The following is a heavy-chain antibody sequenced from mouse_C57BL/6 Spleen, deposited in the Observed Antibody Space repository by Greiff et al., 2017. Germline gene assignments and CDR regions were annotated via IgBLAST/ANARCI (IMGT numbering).Heavy chain of an antibody. Sequence: ESGPGLVKPSQSLSLTCSVTGYSITSGYYWNWIRQFPGNKLEWMGYISYDGSNNYNPSLKNRISITRDTSKNQFFLKLNSVTTEDTATYYCAREANSPFDYGGQGTTLTVSS. CDR3: AREANSPFDY. V-gene: IGHV3-6*01. CDR1: GYSITSGYY. CDR2: ISYDGSN. D-gene: IGHD1-2*01. J-gene: IGHJ2*01.